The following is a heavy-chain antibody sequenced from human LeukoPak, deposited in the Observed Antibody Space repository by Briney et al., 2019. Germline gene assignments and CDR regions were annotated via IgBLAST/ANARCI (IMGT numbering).Heavy chain of an antibody. CDR3: ARTGYYDSSGYYLVD. Sequence: ASVKVSCEASGYTFTGYYMHWVRQAPGQGLEWMGWINPNSGGTNYAQKFQGRVTMTRDMSTSTVYMELSSLRSEDTAVYYCARTGYYDSSGYYLVDWGQGTLVTVSS. CDR2: INPNSGGT. D-gene: IGHD3-22*01. V-gene: IGHV1-2*02. J-gene: IGHJ4*02. CDR1: GYTFTGYY.